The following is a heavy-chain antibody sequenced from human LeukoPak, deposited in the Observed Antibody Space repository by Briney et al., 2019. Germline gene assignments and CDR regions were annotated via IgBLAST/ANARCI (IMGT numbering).Heavy chain of an antibody. CDR3: ARVQWLAPQYYFDY. V-gene: IGHV1-8*03. CDR2: MNPNTGNA. J-gene: IGHJ4*02. D-gene: IGHD6-19*01. CDR1: GYTFTNFD. Sequence: ASVKVSCKASGYTFTNFDINWVRQATGQGLEWMGWMNPNTGNAGYAQKFQDRVTITWDASITTAYMDLSSLRSEDTAVYYCARVQWLAPQYYFDYWGQGTLVTVSS.